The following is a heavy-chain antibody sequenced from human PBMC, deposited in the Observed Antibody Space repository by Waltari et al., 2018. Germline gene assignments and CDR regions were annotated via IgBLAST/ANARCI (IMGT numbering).Heavy chain of an antibody. CDR1: GFTFSSYG. J-gene: IGHJ6*02. Sequence: QVQLVESGGGVVQPGRSLRLSCAASGFTFSSYGMHCVRQAPGKGLEWVAVIWYDGSNKDYADSVKGRFTISRDNSKNTLYLQMNSLRAEDTAVYYCARGPYPRYGMDVWGQGTTVTVSS. CDR3: ARGPYPRYGMDV. V-gene: IGHV3-33*01. CDR2: IWYDGSNK.